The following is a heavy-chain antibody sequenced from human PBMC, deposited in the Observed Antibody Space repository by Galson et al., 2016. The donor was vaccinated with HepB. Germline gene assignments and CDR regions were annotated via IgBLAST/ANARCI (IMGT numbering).Heavy chain of an antibody. J-gene: IGHJ5*02. V-gene: IGHV3-13*01. Sequence: SLRLSCAGSGFTFSSYDMSWVRQRIGKGLEWVSGVGAAGDTNYVDSVKGRFTISREDTSNSLYLQMDNLTAGDTAVYYCARDHSNGLLGPWGQGTLVTVSS. CDR3: ARDHSNGLLGP. CDR2: VGAAGDT. CDR1: GFTFSSYD. D-gene: IGHD6-19*01.